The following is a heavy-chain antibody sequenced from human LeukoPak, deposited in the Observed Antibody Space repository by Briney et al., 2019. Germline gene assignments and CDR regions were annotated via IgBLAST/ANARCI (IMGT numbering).Heavy chain of an antibody. CDR1: GFIFRTQW. CDR2: INTDGTDT. Sequence: PGGSLRLSCGASGFIFRTQWMNWVRQAPGKGLVWVARINTDGTDTSYEDSVKGRFTISRDNGKDTVYLQMNSLRPDDTGVYYCAKSNWFDPWGPGTQVTVSS. CDR3: AKSNWFDP. J-gene: IGHJ5*02. V-gene: IGHV3-74*01.